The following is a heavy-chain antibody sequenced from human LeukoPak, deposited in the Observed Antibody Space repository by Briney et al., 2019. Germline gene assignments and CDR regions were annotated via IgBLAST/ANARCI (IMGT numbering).Heavy chain of an antibody. V-gene: IGHV3-30*04. CDR1: GFTFSSYA. CDR2: ISYDGSNK. J-gene: IGHJ4*02. CDR3: ARAPGFIYGGFDY. Sequence: GGSLRLSCAASGFTFSSYAMHWVRQAPGKGLEWVAVISYDGSNKYYADSVKGRVTISRDNSKNTLYLQMNSLRAEDTAVYYCARAPGFIYGGFDYWGQGTLVTVSS. D-gene: IGHD3-3*02.